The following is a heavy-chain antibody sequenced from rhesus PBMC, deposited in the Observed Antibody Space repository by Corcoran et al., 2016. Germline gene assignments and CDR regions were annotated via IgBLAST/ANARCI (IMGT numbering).Heavy chain of an antibody. CDR3: AKGSGDYYDFDY. Sequence: EVQLVESGGGVVQPGGSLRLSCAASGFTFEDYAMHWVRQAPGKGLEWVSAISGDGGSTGYADSVKGRFTISRDNAKNSLYLQMDRLRAEDTALYYCAKGSGDYYDFDYWGQGVLVTVSS. CDR1: GFTFEDYA. CDR2: ISGDGGST. J-gene: IGHJ4*01. V-gene: IGHV3-201*01. D-gene: IGHD3-34*01.